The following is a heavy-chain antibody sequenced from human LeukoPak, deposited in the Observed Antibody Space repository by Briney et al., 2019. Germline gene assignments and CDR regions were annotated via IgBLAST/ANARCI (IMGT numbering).Heavy chain of an antibody. D-gene: IGHD2-2*01. V-gene: IGHV1-8*01. Sequence: ASVKVSCKASGYTFTSYDINWVRQATGQGLEWMGWMNPNSGNTGYAQKFQGRVTMTRDTSISTAYMELSRLRSDDTAVYYCARDAPDIVVVPVASGGYWGQGTLVTVSS. CDR3: ARDAPDIVVVPVASGGY. CDR2: MNPNSGNT. CDR1: GYTFTSYD. J-gene: IGHJ4*02.